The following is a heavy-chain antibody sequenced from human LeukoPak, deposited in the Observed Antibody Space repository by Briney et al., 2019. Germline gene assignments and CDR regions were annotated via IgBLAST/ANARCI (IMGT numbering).Heavy chain of an antibody. CDR3: AREAVRGEYSLGYFDY. V-gene: IGHV1-8*01. D-gene: IGHD2/OR15-2a*01. Sequence: KPGASVKVSCKASGYTFTSYDINWVRQATGQGLEWMGWMNPNSGNAGYAQKFQGRVTMTRNTSISTAYMELSNLRPEDTAVYYCAREAVRGEYSLGYFDYWGQGALVTVSS. J-gene: IGHJ4*02. CDR1: GYTFTSYD. CDR2: MNPNSGNA.